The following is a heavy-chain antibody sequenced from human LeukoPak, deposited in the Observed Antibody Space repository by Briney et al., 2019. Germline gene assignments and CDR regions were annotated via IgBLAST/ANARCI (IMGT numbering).Heavy chain of an antibody. CDR2: ISWNSGSI. V-gene: IGHV3-9*01. Sequence: PGGSLRLSCAASGFTFDDYAMHWVRQAPGKGLEWVSGISWNSGSIGYADSVKGRFTISRDNAKNSLYLQMNSLRAEDTAVYYCAQGTLGYWGQGTLVTVSS. CDR1: GFTFDDYA. CDR3: AQGTLGY. J-gene: IGHJ4*02.